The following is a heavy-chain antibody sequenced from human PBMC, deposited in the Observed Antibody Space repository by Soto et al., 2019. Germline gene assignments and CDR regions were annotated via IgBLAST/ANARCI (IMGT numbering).Heavy chain of an antibody. J-gene: IGHJ4*02. D-gene: IGHD6-13*01. CDR2: IKSKTDGGTT. V-gene: IGHV3-15*07. Sequence: EVPLVESGGGLVKPGGSLRLSCAASGFTFSNAWMNWVRQAPGKGLEWVGRIKSKTDGGTTDYAAPVKGRFTISRDDSKNTLYLQMNSLKTEDTAVYYCATGKYSSSWYNYWGQGTLVTVSS. CDR1: GFTFSNAW. CDR3: ATGKYSSSWYNY.